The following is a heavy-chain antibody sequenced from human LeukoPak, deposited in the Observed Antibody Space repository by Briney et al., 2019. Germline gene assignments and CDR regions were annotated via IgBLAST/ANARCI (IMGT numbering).Heavy chain of an antibody. CDR3: ARDRGGIYYDSSGYYYAPYYYYYMDV. J-gene: IGHJ6*03. V-gene: IGHV1-2*02. CDR1: GYTFTGYY. Sequence: ASVKVSCKASGYTFTGYYIHWVRQAPGQGLEWMGWINPNSGGTNYAQKFQGRVTMTRDTSISTAYMELSRLRSDDTAVYYCARDRGGIYYDSSGYYYAPYYYYYMDVWGKGTTVTVSS. CDR2: INPNSGGT. D-gene: IGHD3-22*01.